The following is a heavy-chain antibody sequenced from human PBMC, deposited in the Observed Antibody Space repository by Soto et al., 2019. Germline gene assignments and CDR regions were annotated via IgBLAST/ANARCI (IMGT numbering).Heavy chain of an antibody. D-gene: IGHD1-7*01. CDR2: IKSQTDGGRI. V-gene: IGHV3-15*01. CDR1: GLPFAKVW. Sequence: EVQVVESGGGLVKPGGSLRLSCEVSGLPFAKVWMSWIRQAPGKGLEWVGRIKSQTDGGRIDYAAPVKGRFTISRDDSKNTLYPQMNSLKTEDTAVYYCTTSVTGTPRAIDYWGQGNLVTVSS. J-gene: IGHJ4*02. CDR3: TTSVTGTPRAIDY.